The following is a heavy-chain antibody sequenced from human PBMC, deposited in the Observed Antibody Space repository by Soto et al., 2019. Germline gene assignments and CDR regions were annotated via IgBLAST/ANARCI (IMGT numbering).Heavy chain of an antibody. CDR1: GFTVSSNY. D-gene: IGHD3-3*01. V-gene: IGHV3-74*02. CDR2: ISRDGIGT. CDR3: GPLGNFGVVMGH. Sequence: EVQLVESGGGLIQPGGSLRLSCAASGFTVSSNYMSWVRQAPGKGLEWVSRISRDGIGTTYAESVKGRFTISRDNTKNTLSLQMNSLRVEDTAVYYCGPLGNFGVVMGHWGQGTLVTVSS. J-gene: IGHJ4*02.